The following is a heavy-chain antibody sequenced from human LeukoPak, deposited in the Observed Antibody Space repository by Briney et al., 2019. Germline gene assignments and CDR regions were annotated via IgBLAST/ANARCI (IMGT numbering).Heavy chain of an antibody. V-gene: IGHV1-2*02. CDR1: GYTFTGYY. CDR3: ARGPRIAARRYYYYYYMDV. D-gene: IGHD6-6*01. J-gene: IGHJ6*03. Sequence: ASVKVSCKASGYTFTGYYMHWVRQAPGQGLEWMGWINPNSGGTNYAQKFQGRVTMTRDTSISTAYMELSRLRSEDTAVYYCARGPRIAARRYYYYYYMDVWGKGTTVTVSS. CDR2: INPNSGGT.